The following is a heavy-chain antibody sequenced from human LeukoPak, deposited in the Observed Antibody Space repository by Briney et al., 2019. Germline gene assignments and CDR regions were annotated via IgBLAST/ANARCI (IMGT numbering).Heavy chain of an antibody. D-gene: IGHD3-9*01. V-gene: IGHV1-69*13. Sequence: SVKVSCKASGGTFSSYAISWVRQAPGQGLEWMGGIIPIFGTANYAQKFRGRLTITADESTSTAYMELSSLRAEDTAVYYCARDLVGSHTGYSSGAWDYWGQGTLVTVSS. J-gene: IGHJ4*02. CDR3: ARDLVGSHTGYSSGAWDY. CDR1: GGTFSSYA. CDR2: IIPIFGTA.